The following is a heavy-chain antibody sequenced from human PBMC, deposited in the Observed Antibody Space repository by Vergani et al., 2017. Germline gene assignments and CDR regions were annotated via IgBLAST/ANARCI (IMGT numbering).Heavy chain of an antibody. CDR3: ARLDGASSGIDY. J-gene: IGHJ4*02. CDR1: GFTFSNHY. CDR2: IRTKRFTYTT. D-gene: IGHD6-25*01. V-gene: IGHV3-72*01. Sequence: EVQLVESGGGLVQPGGSLRLSCAASGFTFSNHYMDWVRQAPGKGLEWVGRIRTKRFTYTTAYAASVKGRFAISRDDTRNSLYLQMHSLKTEDTAVYYCARLDGASSGIDYWGQGTLVTVSS.